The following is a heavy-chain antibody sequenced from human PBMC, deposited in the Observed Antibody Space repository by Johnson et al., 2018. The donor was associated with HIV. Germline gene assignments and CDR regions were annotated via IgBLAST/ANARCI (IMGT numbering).Heavy chain of an antibody. J-gene: IGHJ3*02. CDR3: ARERGRIAADAFDI. CDR1: RFSFSSYW. Sequence: VQLVESGGGLVQPGGSLKLSCAASRFSFSSYWMHWVRQAPGKGLVWVSRINSDGSSTNYADSVKGRFTISRDNSKNTLYLQMNSLRAEDTAVYYCARERGRIAADAFDIWGQGTMVTVSS. D-gene: IGHD6-13*01. V-gene: IGHV3-74*01. CDR2: INSDGSST.